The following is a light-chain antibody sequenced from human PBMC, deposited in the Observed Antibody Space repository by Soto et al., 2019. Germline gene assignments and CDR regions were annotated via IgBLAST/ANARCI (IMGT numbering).Light chain of an antibody. CDR3: SSYTSSSTV. CDR1: SSDVGGYNY. J-gene: IGLJ2*01. V-gene: IGLV2-14*01. Sequence: QSALTQPASVSGSPGQSITISCTGTSSDVGGYNYGSWYQQHPGKAPKLMIYEVSNRPSGVSNRFSGSKSGNTASLTISGLQAEDEADYYCSSYTSSSTVFGGGTKLTVL. CDR2: EVS.